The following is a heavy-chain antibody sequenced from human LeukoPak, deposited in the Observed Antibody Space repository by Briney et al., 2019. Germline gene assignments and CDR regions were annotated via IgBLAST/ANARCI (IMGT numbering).Heavy chain of an antibody. CDR1: GFTFSSYA. CDR3: ARDKDCSGTSCYSGAFDI. CDR2: ISYDGSNK. Sequence: GGSLRLSCAASGFTFSSYAMHWVRQAPGKGLEWVAVISYDGSNKYCADSVKGRFTISRDNSKNTLYLQMNSLRAEDTAVYYCARDKDCSGTSCYSGAFDICGQGTMVTVSS. D-gene: IGHD2-2*01. V-gene: IGHV3-30-3*01. J-gene: IGHJ3*02.